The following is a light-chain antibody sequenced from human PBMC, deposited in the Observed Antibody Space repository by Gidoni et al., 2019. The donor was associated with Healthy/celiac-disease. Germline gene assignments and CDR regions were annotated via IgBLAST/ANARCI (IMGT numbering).Light chain of an antibody. J-gene: IGKJ4*01. Sequence: DIQMTQSPSSLSASVGDRVTITCRASPSISSYLNWYQQKPGKAPKLLIYAASSLHSGVPSRFIGSGSGTDFTLTTSSLQPEDFATYYFQQSYITPPALTFGGGTKVEIK. CDR3: QQSYITPPALT. CDR1: PSISSY. CDR2: AAS. V-gene: IGKV1-39*01.